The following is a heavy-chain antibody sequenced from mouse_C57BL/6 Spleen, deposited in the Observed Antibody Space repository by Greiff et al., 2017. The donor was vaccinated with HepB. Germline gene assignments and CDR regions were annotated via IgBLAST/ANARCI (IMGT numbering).Heavy chain of an antibody. V-gene: IGHV1-61*01. J-gene: IGHJ3*01. CDR3: AIDSSGYQPY. CDR1: GYTFTSYW. CDR2: IYPSDSET. D-gene: IGHD3-2*02. Sequence: QVQLQQPGAELVRPGSSVKLSCKASGYTFTSYWMDWVKQRPGQGLEWIGNIYPSDSETHYNQKFKDKATLTVDKSSSTAYMQLSSLTSEDSAVYYCAIDSSGYQPYWGQGTLVTVSA.